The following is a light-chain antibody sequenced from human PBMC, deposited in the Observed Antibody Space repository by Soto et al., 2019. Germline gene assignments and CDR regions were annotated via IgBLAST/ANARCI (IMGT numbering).Light chain of an antibody. CDR3: QQYNSYSHT. CDR2: DAS. Sequence: DIQMTQSPSTLSASVGDRVTITCRASQSISSWLAWYQQKPGKAPKLLIYDASSLESGDPSRFSGSGSGTEFTLTISSLQPDDFATYYCQQYNSYSHTFGQGTKVEIK. V-gene: IGKV1-5*01. J-gene: IGKJ1*01. CDR1: QSISSW.